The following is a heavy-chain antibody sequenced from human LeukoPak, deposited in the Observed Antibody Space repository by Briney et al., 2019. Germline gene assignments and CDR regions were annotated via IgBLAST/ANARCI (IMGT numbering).Heavy chain of an antibody. CDR1: GGSISSYY. V-gene: IGHV4-59*01. Sequence: SETLSLTCTVSGGSISSYYWSWIRQPPGKGLEWIGYIDYSGSTNYNPSLKSRVTISVDTSKNQFSLKLRSVTAADTAVYYCARAAYGDYDLLDYWGQGTLVTVSS. CDR2: IDYSGST. D-gene: IGHD4-17*01. CDR3: ARAAYGDYDLLDY. J-gene: IGHJ4*02.